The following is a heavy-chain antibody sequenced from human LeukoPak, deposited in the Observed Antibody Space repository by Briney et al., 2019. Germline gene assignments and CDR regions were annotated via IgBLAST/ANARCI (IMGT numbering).Heavy chain of an antibody. CDR3: ARGRGGSSQNWFDP. CDR1: GDXVSSNSAV. CDR2: TYYRSKWYN. V-gene: IGHV6-1*01. D-gene: IGHD6-13*01. Sequence: SQTLSLTCAFSGDXVSSNSAVWNWIRQSPSRSLEWLGRTYYRSKWYNDYAVSVKSRITINPDTSKNQFSLQLNSVTPEDTAVYYCARGRGGSSQNWFDPWGQGTLVTVSS. J-gene: IGHJ5*02.